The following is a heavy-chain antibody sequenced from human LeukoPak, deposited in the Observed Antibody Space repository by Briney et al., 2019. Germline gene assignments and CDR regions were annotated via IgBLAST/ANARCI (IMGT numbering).Heavy chain of an antibody. CDR1: GFTFSSFW. V-gene: IGHV3-74*01. CDR2: TNSDGSIT. J-gene: IGHJ4*02. CDR3: GRNYYGQIDY. Sequence: GGSLGLSCAASGFTFSSFWMHWVRQVPGKGLVWVSRTNSDGSITTYADSVKGRFTISRDNAKNTLYLQMNSLRAEDTAVYYCGRNYYGQIDYWGQGTLVTVSS. D-gene: IGHD3-10*01.